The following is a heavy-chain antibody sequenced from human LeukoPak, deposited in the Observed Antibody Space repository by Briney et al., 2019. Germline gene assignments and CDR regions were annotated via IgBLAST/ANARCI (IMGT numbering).Heavy chain of an antibody. J-gene: IGHJ6*03. CDR2: ITPNIGST. Sequence: ASVKVSCKASGDTFTSYYIHWMRQAPGQGLEWLGMITPNIGSTTYAQKFQGRVTMTRDMSTSTVYMELSSLRSEDTAVYYCAMAYDSSRAGYYYYMDVWGKGTTVTVSS. CDR3: AMAYDSSRAGYYYYMDV. D-gene: IGHD3-22*01. CDR1: GDTFTSYY. V-gene: IGHV1-46*01.